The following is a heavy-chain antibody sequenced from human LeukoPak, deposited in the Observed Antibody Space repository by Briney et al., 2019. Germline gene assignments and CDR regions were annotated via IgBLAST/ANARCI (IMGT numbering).Heavy chain of an antibody. Sequence: ASVNVSCKASGYTFTSYYMHWVRQAPGQGLEWMGITNPSGGSTSYAQKFQGRVTMTRDTSTSTVYMELRSLRSDDTAVYYCARAVTIFGVVTTYYFDYWGQGTLVTVSS. D-gene: IGHD3-3*01. CDR3: ARAVTIFGVVTTYYFDY. V-gene: IGHV1-46*01. CDR1: GYTFTSYY. CDR2: TNPSGGST. J-gene: IGHJ4*02.